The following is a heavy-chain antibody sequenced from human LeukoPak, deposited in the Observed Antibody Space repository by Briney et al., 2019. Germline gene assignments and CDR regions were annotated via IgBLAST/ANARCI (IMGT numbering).Heavy chain of an antibody. D-gene: IGHD1-7*01. CDR3: ARDRHLTGTTYGALGY. CDR2: INPSGGST. CDR1: GYTFTSYY. Sequence: GASVTVSCTASGYTFTSYYMHWVRQAPGQGLEWMGIINPSGGSTSYAQKFQGRVTMTRDTSTSTVYMELSSLRSEDTAVYYCARDRHLTGTTYGALGYWGQGTLVTVSS. J-gene: IGHJ4*02. V-gene: IGHV1-46*01.